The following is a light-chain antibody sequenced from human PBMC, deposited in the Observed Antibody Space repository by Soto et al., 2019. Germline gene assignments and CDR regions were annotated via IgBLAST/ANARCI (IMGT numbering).Light chain of an antibody. V-gene: IGKV2-28*01. CDR1: QSLLHRNGYNY. CDR3: MQALQTPLT. J-gene: IGKJ4*01. Sequence: DLVMTQSPLSLPVTPGEPASISCRSSQSLLHRNGYNYLDWYLQKPGQSPHLLIYLGSNRSSGVPDRFSGSGSGTDFTLKINRVEAEDVGLYYCMQALQTPLTFGGGTKVEIK. CDR2: LGS.